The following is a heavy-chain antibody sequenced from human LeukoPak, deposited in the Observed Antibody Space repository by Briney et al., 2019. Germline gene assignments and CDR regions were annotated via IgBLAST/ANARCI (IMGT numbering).Heavy chain of an antibody. CDR2: INPNSGGT. J-gene: IGHJ5*02. CDR3: ARSPPAAGTTTIVSWFDP. Sequence: ASVKVSCKASGYTFTGYYMHWVRQAPGQGLEWMGWINPNSGGTNYAQKFQGRVTMTRDTSISTAYMELSRLRSDDTAVYYSARSPPAAGTTTIVSWFDPWGQGTLVTVSS. V-gene: IGHV1-2*02. D-gene: IGHD6-13*01. CDR1: GYTFTGYY.